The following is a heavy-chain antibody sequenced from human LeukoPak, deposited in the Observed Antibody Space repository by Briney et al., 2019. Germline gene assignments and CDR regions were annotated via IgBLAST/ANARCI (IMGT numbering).Heavy chain of an antibody. D-gene: IGHD1-26*01. CDR1: GGSISSYY. CDR3: ARQRAGPLHYFDY. CDR2: IYYGGST. V-gene: IGHV4-59*08. J-gene: IGHJ4*02. Sequence: SETLSLTCTVSGGSISSYYWSWIRQPPGKGLAWIGYIYYGGSTNYNPSLKSRVTISVDTSKNQFSLRLSSVTAADTAVYYCARQRAGPLHYFDYWGQGTLVTVSS.